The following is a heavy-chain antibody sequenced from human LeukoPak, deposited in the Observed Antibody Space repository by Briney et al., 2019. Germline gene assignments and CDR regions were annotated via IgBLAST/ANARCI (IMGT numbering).Heavy chain of an antibody. V-gene: IGHV4-39*07. Sequence: PSETLSLTCTVSGGSISSGTYYWGWIRQPPGKGLEWIGSIYYGGSSFYNPSLKSRVTISVDTSKNQFSLNLSSVTAADTAMYYCARRREYKHAFDIWGQGTMVTVSS. CDR2: IYYGGSS. D-gene: IGHD6-6*01. CDR1: GGSISSGTYY. CDR3: ARRREYKHAFDI. J-gene: IGHJ3*02.